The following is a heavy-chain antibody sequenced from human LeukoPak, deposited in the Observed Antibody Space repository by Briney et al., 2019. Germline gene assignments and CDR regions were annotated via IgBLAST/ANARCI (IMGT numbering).Heavy chain of an antibody. Sequence: GGSLRLSCAAPGFTFSSYGMHWVRQAPGKGLEWVAVISYDGSDKYYADSVKGRFTISRDNSMNTLYLQMNSLRDEDTAVYYRAQAWRWLQLNYWGQGTLVTVSS. CDR3: AQAWRWLQLNY. V-gene: IGHV3-30*18. CDR1: GFTFSSYG. CDR2: ISYDGSDK. D-gene: IGHD5-24*01. J-gene: IGHJ4*02.